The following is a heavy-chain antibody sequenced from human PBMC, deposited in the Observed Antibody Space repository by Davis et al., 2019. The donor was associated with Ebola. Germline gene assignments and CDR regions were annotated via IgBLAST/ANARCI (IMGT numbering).Heavy chain of an antibody. CDR3: ARSIRELLTFDY. CDR1: GYTFTSYG. D-gene: IGHD1-26*01. V-gene: IGHV1-18*01. J-gene: IGHJ4*02. CDR2: ISAYNGNT. Sequence: ASVKVSCKASGYTFTSYGISWVRQAPGQGLEWMGWISAYNGNTNYAQKLQGRVTMTTDTSTSTAYMELRSLRSEDTAVYYCARSIRELLTFDYWGQGTLVTVSS.